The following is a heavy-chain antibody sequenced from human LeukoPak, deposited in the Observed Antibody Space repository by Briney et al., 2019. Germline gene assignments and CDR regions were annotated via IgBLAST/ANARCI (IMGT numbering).Heavy chain of an antibody. D-gene: IGHD3-10*01. J-gene: IGHJ5*02. CDR1: GGSFSGYY. Sequence: PSETLSLTCAVYGGSFSGYYWSWIRQPPGKGLEWIGEINHSGSTNYNPSLKSRVTISVDTSKNQFSLNLSSVTAADTAVYYCARRAGGLYSYGSGSYPIPGENWFDPWGQGTLVTVSS. V-gene: IGHV4-34*01. CDR3: ARRAGGLYSYGSGSYPIPGENWFDP. CDR2: INHSGST.